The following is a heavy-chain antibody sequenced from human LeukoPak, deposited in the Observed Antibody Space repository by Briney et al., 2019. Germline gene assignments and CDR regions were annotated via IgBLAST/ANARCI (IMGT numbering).Heavy chain of an antibody. J-gene: IGHJ5*02. D-gene: IGHD5-18*01. CDR1: GGSFSGYY. V-gene: IGHV4-34*01. CDR2: INHSGST. Sequence: SETLSLTCAVYGGSFSGYYWSWIRQPPGKGLEWIGEINHSGSTNYNPSLKSRVTISVDTSKNQFSLKLSSVTAADTAVYYCARGPGRGYSYGCGSRVFYNWFDPWGQGTLVTVSS. CDR3: ARGPGRGYSYGCGSRVFYNWFDP.